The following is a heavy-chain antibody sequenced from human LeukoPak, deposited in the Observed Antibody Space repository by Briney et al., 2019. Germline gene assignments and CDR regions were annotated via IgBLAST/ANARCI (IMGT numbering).Heavy chain of an antibody. V-gene: IGHV4-59*12. J-gene: IGHJ4*02. Sequence: SETLSLTCSVSGGSINNYFWTWIRQPPGKGLEWIGYIYYSGRTNYSPSLKSRVTISVDTSKNQFSLKLSSVTAADTAVYYCARTSGGYAFDYWGQGTLVTVSS. CDR1: GGSINNYF. CDR2: IYYSGRT. CDR3: ARTSGGYAFDY. D-gene: IGHD6-19*01.